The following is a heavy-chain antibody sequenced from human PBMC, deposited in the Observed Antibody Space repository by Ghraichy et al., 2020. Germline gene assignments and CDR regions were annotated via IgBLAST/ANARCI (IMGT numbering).Heavy chain of an antibody. D-gene: IGHD4-11*01. Sequence: SETLSLTCNVSGGSISSGNYYWAWIRQSPEKGLEWIGSISYSGSTYYNPSLKSRVTISEDTSNNHFSLKLTSVTAADTALYYCARPWSDYSGFGVWGPGTLVTVSS. CDR3: ARPWSDYSGFGV. V-gene: IGHV4-39*02. J-gene: IGHJ3*01. CDR1: GGSISSGNYY. CDR2: ISYSGST.